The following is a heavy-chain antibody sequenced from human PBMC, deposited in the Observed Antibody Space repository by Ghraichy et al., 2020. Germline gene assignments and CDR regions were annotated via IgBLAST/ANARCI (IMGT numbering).Heavy chain of an antibody. J-gene: IGHJ4*02. CDR3: VRVFGPNYDNRGYSPTPADY. V-gene: IGHV3-21*01. Sequence: GGSLRLSCAASGFAFRSYTMNWVRQAPGKGLEWVSSISGSSSYINYADSVKGRFTISRDNAKNSLFLQMISLRAEDTAVYYCVRVFGPNYDNRGYSPTPADYWGQGTLVTVSS. CDR1: GFAFRSYT. CDR2: ISGSSSYI. D-gene: IGHD3-22*01.